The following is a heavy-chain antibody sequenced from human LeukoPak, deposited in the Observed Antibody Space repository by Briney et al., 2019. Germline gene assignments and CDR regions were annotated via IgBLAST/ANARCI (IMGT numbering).Heavy chain of an antibody. J-gene: IGHJ4*02. Sequence: GGSLRLSCAASGFTFSSYEMNWVRQAPGKGLEWVSYISSSGSTIYYADSVKGRFTISRDNAKNSLYLQMNSLRAEDTAVYYCARAMTTVTTGLYYFGYWGQGTLVTVSS. CDR2: ISSSGSTI. D-gene: IGHD4-11*01. CDR3: ARAMTTVTTGLYYFGY. CDR1: GFTFSSYE. V-gene: IGHV3-48*03.